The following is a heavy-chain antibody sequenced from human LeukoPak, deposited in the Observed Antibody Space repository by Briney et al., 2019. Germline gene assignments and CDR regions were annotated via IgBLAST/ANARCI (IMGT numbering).Heavy chain of an antibody. CDR2: ISVSGTTI. Sequence: GGPLRLSCAASGFTFGDYEMNWVRQAPGKGLEWVSYISVSGTTIHYADSVNGRCTISRDNAKNSVYLQMNSLRGEDTAVYFCARGVGFDSFIVGGTGLDVWGQGTTVTVSS. J-gene: IGHJ6*02. CDR1: GFTFGDYE. D-gene: IGHD1-26*01. V-gene: IGHV3-48*03. CDR3: ARGVGFDSFIVGGTGLDV.